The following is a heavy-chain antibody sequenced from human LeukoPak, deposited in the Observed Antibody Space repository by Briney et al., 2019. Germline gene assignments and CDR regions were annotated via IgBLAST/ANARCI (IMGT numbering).Heavy chain of an antibody. J-gene: IGHJ4*02. CDR3: ARVRYYYDNPNY. Sequence: ASVKVSCKASGYTLTSYGISWVRQTPGQGLEWMGWISAYNGNTNYAQKLQGRVTMTTDTSTSTAYMELRSLRSDDTAVYYCARVRYYYDNPNYWGQGTLVTVSS. D-gene: IGHD3-22*01. V-gene: IGHV1-18*01. CDR1: GYTLTSYG. CDR2: ISAYNGNT.